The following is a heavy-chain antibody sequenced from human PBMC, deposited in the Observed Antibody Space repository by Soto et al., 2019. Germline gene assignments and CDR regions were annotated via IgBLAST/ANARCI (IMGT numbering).Heavy chain of an antibody. CDR3: ASDFRLRDLGVMRGFGGLDV. CDR1: GFTCSSCT. CDR2: ISLSTNCI. D-gene: IGHD3-16*01. Sequence: EGQLVESGGGLVKSGGSLRLSCAASGFTCSSCTMNWVRQAPGKGLEWVSSISLSTNCIYYADSLRGRFTISRDNAKNSVYRQMNSLRAEATAVYYCASDFRLRDLGVMRGFGGLDVWGQGTTVIVSS. J-gene: IGHJ6*02. V-gene: IGHV3-21*02.